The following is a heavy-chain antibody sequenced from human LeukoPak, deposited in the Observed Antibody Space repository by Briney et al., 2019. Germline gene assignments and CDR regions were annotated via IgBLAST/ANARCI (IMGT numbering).Heavy chain of an antibody. CDR1: GFTFRSYT. J-gene: IGHJ3*02. V-gene: IGHV3-21*01. CDR2: ISSSTAYI. Sequence: TGGSLRLSCAASGFTFRSYTMNWVRQAPGKGLEWVASISSSTAYIYYADSLRGRFTISRDNTKGSLYLQMSSLRAEDTALYYCAREGLLTRLSSGDAFDIWGQGTMVTVSS. CDR3: AREGLLTRLSSGDAFDI. D-gene: IGHD3-9*01.